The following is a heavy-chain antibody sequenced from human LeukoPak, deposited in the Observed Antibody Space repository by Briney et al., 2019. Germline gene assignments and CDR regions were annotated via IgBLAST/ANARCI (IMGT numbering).Heavy chain of an antibody. V-gene: IGHV1-8*01. D-gene: IGHD6-13*01. CDR3: ARLEQQLGADY. CDR2: MNPNSGNT. CDR1: GYTFTSYD. J-gene: IGHJ4*02. Sequence: VAAVKVSCKASGYTFTSYDINWVRQATGRGGEWMGWMNPNSGNTGYAQKFQGRVTMTRNTSISTAYMELSSLRSEDTAVYYCARLEQQLGADYWGQGTLVTVSS.